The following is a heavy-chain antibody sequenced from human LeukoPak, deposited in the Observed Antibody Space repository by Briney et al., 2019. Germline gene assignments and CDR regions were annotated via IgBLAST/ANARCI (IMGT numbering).Heavy chain of an antibody. J-gene: IGHJ3*02. D-gene: IGHD2-2*01. CDR1: GYTFTGYY. CDR3: ARARGAIVVVPAAVDAFDI. CDR2: INPNSGGT. Sequence: LGASVKVSCEASGYTFTGYYMHWVRQAPGQGLEWMGWINPNSGGTNYAQKFQGRVTMTRDTSISTAYMELSRLRSDDTAVYYCARARGAIVVVPAAVDAFDIWGQGTMVTVSS. V-gene: IGHV1-2*03.